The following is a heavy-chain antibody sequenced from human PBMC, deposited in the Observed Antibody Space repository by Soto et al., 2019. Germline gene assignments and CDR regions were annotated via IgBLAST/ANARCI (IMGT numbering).Heavy chain of an antibody. V-gene: IGHV1-46*03. D-gene: IGHD3-22*01. CDR3: ARGVGYSDSSGYPFDY. CDR1: GDTLSTYY. J-gene: IGHJ4*02. Sequence: VQLVQSGAEVKRPGASVKISCKASGDTLSTYYMHWARQAPGQGLESMGIINPRSGKTNYPQKFQGRVTMTRDTSTTTVYMELSTLRSEDTAMYYCARGVGYSDSSGYPFDYWGQGTLVTVSS. CDR2: INPRSGKT.